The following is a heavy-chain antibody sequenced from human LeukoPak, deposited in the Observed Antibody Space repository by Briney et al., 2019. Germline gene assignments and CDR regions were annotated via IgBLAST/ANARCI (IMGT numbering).Heavy chain of an antibody. CDR1: GGSISSNY. V-gene: IGHV4-59*01. J-gene: IGHJ3*02. Sequence: PSETLSLTCTVSGGSISSNYWSWIRQPPGKGLEWIGYIYYSGSTNYNPSLKSRVTISVDTSKNQFSLKLSSVTAADTAVYYCARTRQQLDAFDIWGQGTMVAVSS. CDR2: IYYSGST. CDR3: ARTRQQLDAFDI. D-gene: IGHD6-13*01.